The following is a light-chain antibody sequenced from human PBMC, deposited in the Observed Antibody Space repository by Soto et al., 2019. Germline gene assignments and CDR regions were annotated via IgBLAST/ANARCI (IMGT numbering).Light chain of an antibody. CDR2: ATS. J-gene: IGKJ1*01. CDR3: QQSYSTPPGT. V-gene: IGKV1-39*01. CDR1: ESISKW. Sequence: DIQMTQSPSTLSATVGDRVTFTCRANESISKWLAWYQQKPGKAPKLLIYATSSLQSGVPSRFSGSGSGTDFTLTISSLQPEDFATYYCQQSYSTPPGTFGQGTKVDIK.